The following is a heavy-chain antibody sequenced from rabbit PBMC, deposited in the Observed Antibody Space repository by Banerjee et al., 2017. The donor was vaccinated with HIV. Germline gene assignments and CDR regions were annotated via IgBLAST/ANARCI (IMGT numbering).Heavy chain of an antibody. CDR2: IYTSSGST. J-gene: IGHJ4*01. D-gene: IGHD1-1*01. V-gene: IGHV1S43*01. Sequence: QEQLKESGGGLVQPGGSLKLSCKASGFDFGHYYINWVRQAPGKGLELIACIYTSSGSTWYASWVNGRFTISRSTSLNTVDLKMTSLTAADTATYFCARDASSSGYPYYFNLWGPGTLVTVS. CDR1: GFDFGHYY. CDR3: ARDASSSGYPYYFNL.